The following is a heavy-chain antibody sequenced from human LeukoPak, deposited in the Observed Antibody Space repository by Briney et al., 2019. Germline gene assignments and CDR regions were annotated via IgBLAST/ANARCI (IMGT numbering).Heavy chain of an antibody. CDR1: GFTLSSYW. D-gene: IGHD1-7*01. Sequence: GGSLRLSCAASGFTLSSYWMSGVRQAPGKGLEWVANIKQDGREKYYVDSVKGRFTISRDNAKNSLYLQMNSLRAEDTAVYYCARETGTSYYFDYWGQGTLVTVSS. CDR3: ARETGTSYYFDY. J-gene: IGHJ4*02. V-gene: IGHV3-7*01. CDR2: IKQDGREK.